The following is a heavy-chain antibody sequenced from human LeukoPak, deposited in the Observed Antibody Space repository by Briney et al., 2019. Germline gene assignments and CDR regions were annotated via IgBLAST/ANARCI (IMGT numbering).Heavy chain of an antibody. D-gene: IGHD6-13*01. CDR3: ARDQLVGSSWSIDY. V-gene: IGHV3-7*01. J-gene: IGHJ4*02. CDR2: IKQDGSEK. CDR1: GFTFSSYW. Sequence: GGSLRLSCAASGFTFSSYWMSWVRQAPGKGLEWVANIKQDGSEKYYVDSVKGRFTISRDNAKNSLYLQMNSLRAEDTAVYYCARDQLVGSSWSIDYWGQGTLVTVSS.